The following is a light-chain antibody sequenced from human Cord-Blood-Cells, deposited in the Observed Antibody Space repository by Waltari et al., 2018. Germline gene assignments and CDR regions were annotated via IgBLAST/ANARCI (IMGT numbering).Light chain of an antibody. CDR3: QQSYSTPPCS. CDR2: AAS. CDR1: QSISSY. V-gene: IGKV1-39*01. Sequence: DIQMTQSPSSLSASVADRVTITCRASQSISSYLNWYQQKPGKAPKLLIYAASSLQSGVPSRFSGSGSGTDFTLTISSLQPEDFATYYGQQSYSTPPCSFGQGTKLEIK. J-gene: IGKJ2*04.